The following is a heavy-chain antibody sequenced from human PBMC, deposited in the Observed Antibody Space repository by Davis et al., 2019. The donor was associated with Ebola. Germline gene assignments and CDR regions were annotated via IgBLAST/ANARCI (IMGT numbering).Heavy chain of an antibody. D-gene: IGHD3-16*01. Sequence: PSETLSLTCTVSGGSIRSSTYYWGWIRQPPGKGLEWIGSIYYSGSTFYNPSLKSRITISVDTSKNHFSLNLRSVTAADTAVYYCARHGGGWFDYWGQGTLVTVSS. V-gene: IGHV4-39*01. CDR3: ARHGGGWFDY. CDR1: GGSIRSSTYY. J-gene: IGHJ4*02. CDR2: IYYSGST.